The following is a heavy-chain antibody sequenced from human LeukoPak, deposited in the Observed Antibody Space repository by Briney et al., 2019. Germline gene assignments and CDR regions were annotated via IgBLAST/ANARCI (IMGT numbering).Heavy chain of an antibody. V-gene: IGHV3-30*18. CDR2: ISYDGSNK. D-gene: IGHD4-17*01. CDR3: AKDTRAYGDYEGAFDI. J-gene: IGHJ3*02. CDR1: GFTFSSYG. Sequence: GRSLRLSCAASGFTFSSYGMHWVRQAPGKGLEWVAVISYDGSNKYYADSVKGRFTISRDNSKNTLYLQMNGLRAEDTAVYYCAKDTRAYGDYEGAFDIWGQGTMVTVSS.